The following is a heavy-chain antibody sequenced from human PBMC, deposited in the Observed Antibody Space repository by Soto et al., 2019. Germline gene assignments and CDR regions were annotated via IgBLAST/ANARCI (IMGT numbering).Heavy chain of an antibody. J-gene: IGHJ6*02. Sequence: EVQVVESGGGLIQPGGSLRLSCVASGFTFNIYGMHWVRQAPGKGLVWVSRIKFDESTTSYADSVKGRFTISRDNAKNTVFLQRNSLRADDTGVYYSARGIRVYYCVDVWGQGTTVTVSS. CDR1: GFTFNIYG. CDR2: IKFDESTT. V-gene: IGHV3-74*01. CDR3: ARGIRVYYCVDV. D-gene: IGHD5-18*01.